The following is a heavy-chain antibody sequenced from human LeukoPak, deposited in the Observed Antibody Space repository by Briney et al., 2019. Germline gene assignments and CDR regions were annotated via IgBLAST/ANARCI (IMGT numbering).Heavy chain of an antibody. D-gene: IGHD3-16*01. J-gene: IGHJ5*02. Sequence: GESLKISCKGSGYSFTNYWIGWVRQMPGKGLEWMGSIYPHDSDTTYSPSFLDRVTISADKSITSVYLQWSSLEASDTAMYYCARGGNWLDPWGQGTLVTVSS. CDR3: ARGGNWLDP. CDR1: GYSFTNYW. V-gene: IGHV5-51*01. CDR2: IYPHDSDT.